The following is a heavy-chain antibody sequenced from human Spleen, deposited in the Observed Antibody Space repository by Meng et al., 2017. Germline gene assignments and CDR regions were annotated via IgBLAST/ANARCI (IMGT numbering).Heavy chain of an antibody. CDR1: GDSVSSNSAA. Sequence: QVQLQPSGPRLVEPSQTLSLTCGSSGDSVSSNSAAWNWIWQSPSRGLEWLGRTYYRSKWYNEYAVSVKSRITINPDTSKNQLSLQLSSVTPEDTAVYYCARGVTTFDYWGQGTLVTVSS. CDR3: ARGVTTFDY. CDR2: TYYRSKWYN. J-gene: IGHJ4*02. D-gene: IGHD4-17*01. V-gene: IGHV6-1*01.